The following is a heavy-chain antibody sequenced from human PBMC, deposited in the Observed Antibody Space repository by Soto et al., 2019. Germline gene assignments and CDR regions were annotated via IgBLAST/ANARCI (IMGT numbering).Heavy chain of an antibody. CDR2: VNIYSGGT. J-gene: IGHJ5*02. Sequence: SVXVSWPASGYTFTDYYIHWVRQSPGQGLEWMGWVNIYSGGTNQAPKLRGRITMTRVTSITTAYMELRGLTFDDTAVYFCARRGPKQTWFDPWGQGTLVTVPS. V-gene: IGHV1-2*02. CDR1: GYTFTDYY. D-gene: IGHD6-13*01. CDR3: ARRGPKQTWFDP.